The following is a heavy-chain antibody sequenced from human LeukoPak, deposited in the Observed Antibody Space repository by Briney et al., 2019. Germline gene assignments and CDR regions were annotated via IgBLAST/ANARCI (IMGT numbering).Heavy chain of an antibody. CDR3: ARQPEIEYSYGFGDY. V-gene: IGHV4-39*01. J-gene: IGHJ4*02. Sequence: PSETLSFTCIVPGGSIRSANFFWGWFRQPPGKGPEWIGTIDYTGRTFYSPSVTSRVTVSLDTSKNQFSLRLTSMTAADTAVYYCARQPEIEYSYGFGDYWGQGRLVTVTS. CDR2: IDYTGRT. CDR1: GGSIRSANFF. D-gene: IGHD5-18*01.